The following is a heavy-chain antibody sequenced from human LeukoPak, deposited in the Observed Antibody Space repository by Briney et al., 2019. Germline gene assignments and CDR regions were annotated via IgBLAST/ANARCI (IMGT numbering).Heavy chain of an antibody. CDR1: GFTLSSYV. D-gene: IGHD1-14*01. Sequence: PGGSLRLSCSASGFTLSSYVMSWVRQAPGKGLEWVSTLTNSGGTTYYADSVKGRFTISRDNSKNTLYLQMSSLRAEDTAVYYCVKDRPKNRRTYSFDYWGQGTLVTVYS. CDR2: LTNSGGTT. V-gene: IGHV3-23*01. J-gene: IGHJ4*02. CDR3: VKDRPKNRRTYSFDY.